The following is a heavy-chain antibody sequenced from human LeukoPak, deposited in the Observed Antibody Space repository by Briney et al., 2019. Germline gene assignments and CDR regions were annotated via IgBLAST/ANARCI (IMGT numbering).Heavy chain of an antibody. CDR3: AAAYTTSSWYYGMDV. D-gene: IGHD6-13*01. V-gene: IGHV1-58*02. CDR1: GFTFTSSA. Sequence: SVKVSCKASGFTFTSSAMQWVRQARGQRLEWIGWIVVGSGNTNYAQKFQERVTITRDMSTSTAYMELSSLRSEDTAVYYCAAAYTTSSWYYGMDVWGKGTMVTVSS. J-gene: IGHJ6*04. CDR2: IVVGSGNT.